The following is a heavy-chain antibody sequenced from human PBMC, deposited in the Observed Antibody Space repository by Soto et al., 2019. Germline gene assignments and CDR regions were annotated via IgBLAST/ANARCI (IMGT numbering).Heavy chain of an antibody. CDR1: GGTFNTYA. V-gene: IGHV1-69*19. CDR3: AREVQVHTPAFVY. Sequence: QVQLVQSGAEMKQPGSSVKVSCQSSGGTFNTYAMNWVRQAPGQGPEWMGDISPMFGAANYAPKFQGRVTIPADESTGTSYMQLSSLTSEDTALYFCAREVQVHTPAFVYWGQGTLVTVSS. D-gene: IGHD3-10*01. CDR2: ISPMFGAA. J-gene: IGHJ4*02.